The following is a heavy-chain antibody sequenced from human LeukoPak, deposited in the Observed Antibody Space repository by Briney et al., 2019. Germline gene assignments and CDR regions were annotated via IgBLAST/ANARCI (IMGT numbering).Heavy chain of an antibody. J-gene: IGHJ4*02. CDR3: AKSYSSGWYSFDY. Sequence: GGSLRLSCAASGFTFSSYAMSWVRQAPGKGLEWVSAISGSGGSTYYADSVRGRFTISRDNSKNALYLQMNSLRAEDTAVYYCAKSYSSGWYSFDYWGQGTLVTVSS. D-gene: IGHD6-19*01. CDR1: GFTFSSYA. CDR2: ISGSGGST. V-gene: IGHV3-23*01.